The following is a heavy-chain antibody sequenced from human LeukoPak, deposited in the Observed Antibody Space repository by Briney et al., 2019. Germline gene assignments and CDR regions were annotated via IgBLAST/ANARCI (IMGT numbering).Heavy chain of an antibody. V-gene: IGHV4-59*08. D-gene: IGHD3-10*01. J-gene: IGHJ6*03. Sequence: SETLSLTCAVYGGSFSGYYWSWIRQPPGKGLEWIGYIYYSGSTNYNPSLKSRVTISVDMSKNQFSLQLNSVTAADTAVYYCARATRVRGANYMDVWGEGTTVTISS. CDR3: ARATRVRGANYMDV. CDR1: GGSFSGYY. CDR2: IYYSGST.